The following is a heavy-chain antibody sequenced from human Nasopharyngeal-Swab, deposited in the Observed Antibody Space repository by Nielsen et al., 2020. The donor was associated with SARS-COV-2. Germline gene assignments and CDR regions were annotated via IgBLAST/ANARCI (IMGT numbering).Heavy chain of an antibody. CDR1: GGSISDTNYY. V-gene: IGHV4-39*01. CDR3: ARHSRVATVVEVTLFDY. Sequence: GSLRLSCIVSGGSISDTNYYWTWIRQPPGEGLDWIGSISYGGNPFYNPSLKSRVTLSVDMSRNQFSLRLSSVTAADTAVYYCARHSRVATVVEVTLFDYWGQGTLVTISS. CDR2: ISYGGNP. D-gene: IGHD3-22*01. J-gene: IGHJ4*02.